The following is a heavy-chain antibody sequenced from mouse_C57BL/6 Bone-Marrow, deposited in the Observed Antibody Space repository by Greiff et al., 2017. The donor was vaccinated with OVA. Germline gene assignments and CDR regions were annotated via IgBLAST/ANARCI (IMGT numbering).Heavy chain of an antibody. CDR1: GYSITSGYY. D-gene: IGHD2-4*01. V-gene: IGHV3-6*01. CDR2: ISYDGSN. J-gene: IGHJ1*03. Sequence: ESGPGLVKPSQSLSLTCSVTGYSITSGYYWNWIRQFPGNKLEWMGYISYDGSNNYNPSLKNRISITRDTSKNQFFLKLNSVTTEDTATYYCARDGYYDYAYWYFDVWGTGTTVTVSS. CDR3: ARDGYYDYAYWYFDV.